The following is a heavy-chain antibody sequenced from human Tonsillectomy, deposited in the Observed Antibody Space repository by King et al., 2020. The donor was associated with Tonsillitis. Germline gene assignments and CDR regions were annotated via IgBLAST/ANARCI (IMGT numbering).Heavy chain of an antibody. V-gene: IGHV3-30*18. CDR1: GFTFSRYG. J-gene: IGHJ2*01. D-gene: IGHD6-19*01. CDR3: AKEIKQVAGDWYFDL. Sequence: HVQLVESGGGVVQPGRSLRLSCAASGFTFSRYGMHWVRQSPGEGLEWVAVIGNDGRVTYYADSVKGRFTLSRENSENTLYMQMNSLRVEDTAVYYCAKEIKQVAGDWYFDLWGRGTLVIVSS. CDR2: IGNDGRVT.